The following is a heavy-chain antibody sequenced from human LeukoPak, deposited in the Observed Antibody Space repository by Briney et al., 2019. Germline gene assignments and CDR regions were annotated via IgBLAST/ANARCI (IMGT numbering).Heavy chain of an antibody. CDR3: ATDMGTTRLDR. CDR2: IWYDGSKK. J-gene: IGHJ5*02. Sequence: GGSLTLSCAASGFTFRSYAMTGVRQAPGKGREGLAVIWYDGSKKYYADSVKGRFTISRDNSKKTLYLKVSSLRADDTAVYSCATDMGTTRLDRWGQGTLVTVSS. V-gene: IGHV3-33*08. D-gene: IGHD1-1*01. CDR1: GFTFRSYA.